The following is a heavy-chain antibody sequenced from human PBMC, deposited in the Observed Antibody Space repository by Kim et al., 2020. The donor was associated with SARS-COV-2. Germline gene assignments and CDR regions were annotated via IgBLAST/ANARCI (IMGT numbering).Heavy chain of an antibody. J-gene: IGHJ5*02. V-gene: IGHV4-34*01. CDR1: GGSFSGYY. CDR3: ARVTMIVKFDP. Sequence: SETLSLTCAVYGGSFSGYYWSWIRQPPGKGLEWIGEINHSGSTNYNPSHKSRVTISVDTSKNQFSLKLSSVTAADTAVYYCARVTMIVKFDPRGQGTLVTVSS. CDR2: INHSGST. D-gene: IGHD3-22*01.